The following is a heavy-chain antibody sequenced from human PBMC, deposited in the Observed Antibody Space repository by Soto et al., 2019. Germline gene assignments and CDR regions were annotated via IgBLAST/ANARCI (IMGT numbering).Heavy chain of an antibody. CDR1: GFTFRSYA. J-gene: IGHJ4*02. CDR3: ARDLALAGNY. CDR2: ISSTSTYT. Sequence: GGSLRLSCAASGFTFRSYATNWVRQTQEKGLEWVSSISSTSTYTHYADSVKGRFTISRDNANNSLFLQMNSLRAEDTAIYYCARDLALAGNYWGQGAMVTVYS. D-gene: IGHD6-19*01. V-gene: IGHV3-21*01.